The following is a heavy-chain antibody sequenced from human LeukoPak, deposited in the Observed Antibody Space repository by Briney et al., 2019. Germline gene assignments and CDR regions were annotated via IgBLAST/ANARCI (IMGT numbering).Heavy chain of an antibody. CDR3: ARHAAYYYDSSGCFDY. D-gene: IGHD3-22*01. V-gene: IGHV5-51*01. J-gene: IGHJ4*02. CDR1: GYRFTSYW. CDR2: IYPGDSDT. Sequence: TGESLKISCKGSGYRFTSYWIGWVRQMPGKGLEWMGIIYPGDSDTRYSPSFQGQVTISADKSISTAYLQWSSLKASDTAMYYCARHAAYYYDSSGCFDYWGQGTLVTVSS.